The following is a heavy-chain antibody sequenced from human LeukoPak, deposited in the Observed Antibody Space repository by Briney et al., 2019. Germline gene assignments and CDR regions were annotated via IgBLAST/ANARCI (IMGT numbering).Heavy chain of an antibody. CDR2: INPSGGST. CDR3: ARGYFYDSSGPLLGY. V-gene: IGHV1-46*01. CDR1: VYTFTTYY. D-gene: IGHD3-22*01. J-gene: IGHJ4*02. Sequence: GASVKVSCKSSVYTFTTYYIHWVRQAPGQGLEWMGIINPSGGSTSYAQNFQGRVSMTRDTSTRTVYMELSSLRSDATAVYYCARGYFYDSSGPLLGYWGQGTLVTVSS.